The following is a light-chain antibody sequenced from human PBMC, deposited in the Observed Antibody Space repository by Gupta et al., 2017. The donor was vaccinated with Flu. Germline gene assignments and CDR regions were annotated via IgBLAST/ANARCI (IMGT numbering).Light chain of an antibody. CDR2: AAS. CDR3: QQSYSTPRA. V-gene: IGKV1-39*01. CDR1: QSISSY. Sequence: IQMNQSPSSLSASVGDRVTITCRASQSISSYLNWYQQKPGKAPKLLIYAASSLQSGVPSRFSGSGSGTDFTLTISSLQPEDFATYYCQQSYSTPRAFGQGTKVESK. J-gene: IGKJ1*01.